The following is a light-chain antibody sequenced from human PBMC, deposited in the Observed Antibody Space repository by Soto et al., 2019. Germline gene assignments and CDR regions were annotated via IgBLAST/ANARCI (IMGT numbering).Light chain of an antibody. J-gene: IGKJ2*01. CDR2: AAS. Sequence: AIQMTQSPSSLSASLGDRVTITCRASQGIRNDLGWYQQKPGKAPKLLIYAASTLETGVPSRFSGSGSGTDFTLTISSLQPEDFATYYCLQDYIYTPTFGQGTKLEIK. CDR3: LQDYIYTPT. V-gene: IGKV1-6*01. CDR1: QGIRND.